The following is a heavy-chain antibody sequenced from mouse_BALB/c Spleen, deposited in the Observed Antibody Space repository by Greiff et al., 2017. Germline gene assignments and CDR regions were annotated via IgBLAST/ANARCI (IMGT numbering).Heavy chain of an antibody. CDR3: VTNYYAMDY. Sequence: DVQLQESGAELVKPGASVKLSCTASGFNIKDTYMHWVKQRPEQGLEWIGRIDPANGNTKYDPKFQGKATITADTSSNTAYLQLSSLTSEDTAVYYCVTNYYAMDYWGQGTSVTVSS. CDR2: IDPANGNT. CDR1: GFNIKDTY. V-gene: IGHV14-3*02. J-gene: IGHJ4*01.